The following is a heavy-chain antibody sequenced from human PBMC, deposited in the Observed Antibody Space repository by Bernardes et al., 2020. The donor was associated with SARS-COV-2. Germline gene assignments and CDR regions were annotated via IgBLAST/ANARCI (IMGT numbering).Heavy chain of an antibody. CDR3: ARDWSEYYYDSSGYPYYFDY. CDR2: IRSSSTYI. CDR1: GFTFSSCR. Sequence: GGPLRLSCAAFGFTFSSCRMNWVRRAPGMGLEWVSSIRSSSTYIYYADSVKGRFTISRDNAKNSLYLQMNSLRAEDTAVYYCARDWSEYYYDSSGYPYYFDYWGQGTLVTVSS. J-gene: IGHJ4*02. V-gene: IGHV3-21*01. D-gene: IGHD3-22*01.